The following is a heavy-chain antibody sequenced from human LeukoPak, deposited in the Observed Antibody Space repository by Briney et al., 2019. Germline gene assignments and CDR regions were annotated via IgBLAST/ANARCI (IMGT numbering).Heavy chain of an antibody. V-gene: IGHV3-30-3*01. J-gene: IGHJ4*02. D-gene: IGHD2-8*01. Sequence: GGSLRLSCAASGFTFSSYAMHWVRQAPGKGLEWVAVISYDGSNKYYADSVKGRFTISRDNSKNTLYLQMNSLRAEDTAVYYCGREGAHFCTNGVSAAFTYWCLETLATFSS. CDR3: GREGAHFCTNGVSAAFTY. CDR1: GFTFSSYA. CDR2: ISYDGSNK.